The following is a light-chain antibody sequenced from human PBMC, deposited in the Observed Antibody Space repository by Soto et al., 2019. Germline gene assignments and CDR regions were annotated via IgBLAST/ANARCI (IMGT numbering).Light chain of an antibody. CDR2: STS. J-gene: IGKJ2*01. CDR3: QQYDKWYT. V-gene: IGKV3-15*01. Sequence: EIVMTQSPATLSVSPGEGATLSCRASQSVSSNLAWYQHKPGQAPRLLIYSTSTRATGIPARFSGGGSGTDFALTISSLQSEEFAIYYCQQYDKWYTFGQGTKLEIK. CDR1: QSVSSN.